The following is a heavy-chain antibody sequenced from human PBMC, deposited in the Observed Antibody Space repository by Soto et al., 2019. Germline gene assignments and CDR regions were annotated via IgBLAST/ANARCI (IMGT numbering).Heavy chain of an antibody. CDR2: ISYDGSNK. Sequence: QVQLVESGGGVVQPGRSLRLSCAASGFTFSSYAMHWVRQAPGKGLEWVAVISYDGSNKYYADSVKGRFTISRDNSKNTMYLQMNSLRAEDTAVYYCARDRVEYDFWSGYYEYYYGMYVWGQGPTVTVS. CDR1: GFTFSSYA. V-gene: IGHV3-30-3*01. J-gene: IGHJ6*02. CDR3: ARDRVEYDFWSGYYEYYYGMYV. D-gene: IGHD3-3*01.